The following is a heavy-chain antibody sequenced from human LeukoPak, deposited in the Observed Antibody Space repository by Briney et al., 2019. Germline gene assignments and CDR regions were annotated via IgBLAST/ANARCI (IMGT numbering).Heavy chain of an antibody. CDR3: ARGSGRVHYSMDV. CDR1: GYTFTTYD. J-gene: IGHJ6*03. V-gene: IGHV1-8*01. CDR2: MNPNTGNT. D-gene: IGHD6-25*01. Sequence: ASVKVSCKASGYTFTTYDINWVRQAPGQGLEWMGWMNPNTGNTGYAQELQGRVTMTRDTSISTAYMELTSLRSEDTAVYFCARGSGRVHYSMDVWGKGTTVTVSS.